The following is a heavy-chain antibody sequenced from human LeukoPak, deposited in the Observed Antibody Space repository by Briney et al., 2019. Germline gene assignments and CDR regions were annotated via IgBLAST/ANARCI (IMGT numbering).Heavy chain of an antibody. CDR2: MNPNSGNT. CDR3: ARGAVMVVTAILGYDAFDI. CDR1: GYTFTSYD. J-gene: IGHJ3*02. V-gene: IGHV1-8*01. Sequence: ASVKVSCKASGYTFTSYDINWVRQATGQGLEWMGWMNPNSGNTGYAQTFQGRVTMTRNTSISTAYMELSSLRSEDTAVYYCARGAVMVVTAILGYDAFDIWGQGTMVTVSS. D-gene: IGHD2-21*02.